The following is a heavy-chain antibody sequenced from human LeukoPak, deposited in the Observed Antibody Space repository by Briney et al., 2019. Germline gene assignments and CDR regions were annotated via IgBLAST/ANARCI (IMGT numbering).Heavy chain of an antibody. CDR2: IYSGGST. J-gene: IGHJ2*01. V-gene: IGHV3-53*01. CDR1: GFTVSSNY. CDR3: ARGGGGLRYFDWLPDWYFDL. D-gene: IGHD3-9*01. Sequence: GGSLRLSCAASGFTVSSNYMSWVRQAPGKGLEWVSVIYSGGSTYYADSVKGRFTISRDNSKNTLYLQMNSLRAEDTAVYYCARGGGGLRYFDWLPDWYFDLWGRGTLVTVSP.